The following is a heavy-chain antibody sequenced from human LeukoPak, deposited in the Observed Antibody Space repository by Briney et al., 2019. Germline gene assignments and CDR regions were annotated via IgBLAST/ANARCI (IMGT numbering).Heavy chain of an antibody. D-gene: IGHD2-2*01. J-gene: IGHJ4*02. CDR3: ARACSSASCYPRF. Sequence: SQTLSLTCALSGDSVSSNGAAWNWIRQSPSRGLEWLGRTYYGSKWYNDYAASVKGRITINPDTSKNQFSLHLNSVTPEDTAVYYCARACSSASCYPRFWGQGTLVTVSS. CDR2: TYYGSKWYN. V-gene: IGHV6-1*01. CDR1: GDSVSSNGAA.